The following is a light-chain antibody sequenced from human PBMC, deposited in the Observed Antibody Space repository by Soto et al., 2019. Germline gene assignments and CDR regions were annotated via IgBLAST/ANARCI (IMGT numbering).Light chain of an antibody. CDR2: SAS. Sequence: EIVMTQSPATLSVSPGERATLSCRASQSVASSLAWYQQRPGQAPRLLIHSASTRATGIPARFSGSGSGTEFTLTISSLESEDFAVYYCHQYDKWPPLTFGGGTKVEI. V-gene: IGKV3-15*01. CDR3: HQYDKWPPLT. J-gene: IGKJ4*01. CDR1: QSVASS.